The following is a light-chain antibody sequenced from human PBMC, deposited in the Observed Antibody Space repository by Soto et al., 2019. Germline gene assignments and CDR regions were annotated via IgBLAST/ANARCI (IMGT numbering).Light chain of an antibody. CDR2: EVN. Sequence: QSALTQPASVYGSPGQSITLSCTGTSSDVGGHNYVSWYQQHPGKAPKNMIYEVNNGPSGVSDRFSCSKSGNTASLTISGLQAEDEAYYYFSSCTNSCTVVFGGGTKLTVL. V-gene: IGLV2-14*01. CDR3: SSCTNSCTVV. CDR1: SSDVGGHNY. J-gene: IGLJ2*01.